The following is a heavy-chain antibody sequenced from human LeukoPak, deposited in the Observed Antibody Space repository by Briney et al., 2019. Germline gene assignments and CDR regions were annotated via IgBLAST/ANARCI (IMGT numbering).Heavy chain of an antibody. V-gene: IGHV1-46*01. CDR2: INPSGGST. Sequence: ASVKVSCKASGYTFTSYYMHWVRQAPGQGLEWMGIINPSGGSTSYAQKFRGRVTMTRDTSTSTVYMELSSLRSEDTAVYYCARDMGVVPAAMRYFDYWGQGTLVTVSS. CDR1: GYTFTSYY. D-gene: IGHD2-2*01. CDR3: ARDMGVVPAAMRYFDY. J-gene: IGHJ4*02.